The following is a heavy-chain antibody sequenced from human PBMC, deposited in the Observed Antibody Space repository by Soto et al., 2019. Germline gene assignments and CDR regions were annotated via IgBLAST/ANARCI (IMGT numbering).Heavy chain of an antibody. CDR1: GYTFTSYA. CDR2: INAGNGNT. Sequence: QVQLVQSGAAEKKPGASVKVSCKASGYTFTSYAMHWVRQAPGQRLEWMGWINAGNGNTKYSQKFQGRVTITRDTSAITAYMELSSLRSEDTAVYYCARDPSYYGMDVWGQGTTVTVSS. J-gene: IGHJ6*02. CDR3: ARDPSYYGMDV. V-gene: IGHV1-3*05.